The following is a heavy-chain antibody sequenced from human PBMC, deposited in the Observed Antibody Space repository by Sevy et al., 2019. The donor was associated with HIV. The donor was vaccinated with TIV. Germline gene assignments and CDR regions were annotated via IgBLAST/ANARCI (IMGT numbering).Heavy chain of an antibody. CDR2: ISAYNGNT. CDR3: ARVWIVGAAYYFDY. Sequence: ASVKVSCKASGYTFTSYGISWVRQAPGQGLEWMGWISAYNGNTNYAPKLQGRVTMTTDTSTSTAYMELRSLRSDDTAVYYCARVWIVGAAYYFDYWGQGTLVTVSS. CDR1: GYTFTSYG. J-gene: IGHJ4*02. V-gene: IGHV1-18*01. D-gene: IGHD1-26*01.